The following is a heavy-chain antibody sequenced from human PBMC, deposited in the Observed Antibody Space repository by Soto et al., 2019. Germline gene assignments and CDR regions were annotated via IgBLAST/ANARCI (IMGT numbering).Heavy chain of an antibody. CDR1: AGTFSGYA. CDR2: IIPIFGKA. Sequence: SGKVCCNSSAGTFSGYAISLCRQAPGQGLEWMGGIIPIFGKANYAQKFKGRVTITADESTSTAYMELSSLRSEDTAVYYCARDNGSGWSAFDDWGQGTLVTVSS. CDR3: ARDNGSGWSAFDD. J-gene: IGHJ4*02. D-gene: IGHD6-19*01. V-gene: IGHV1-69*13.